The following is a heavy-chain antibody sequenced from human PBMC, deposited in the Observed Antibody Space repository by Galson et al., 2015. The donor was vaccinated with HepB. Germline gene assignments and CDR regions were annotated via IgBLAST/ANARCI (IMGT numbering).Heavy chain of an antibody. CDR2: ISYDGSNK. V-gene: IGHV3-30*04. CDR1: GFTFSSYA. CDR3: ARDLGGWYYYGMDV. J-gene: IGHJ6*02. Sequence: SLRLSCAASGFTFSSYAMHWVRQAPGKGLEWVAVISYDGSNKYYADSVKGRFTISRDNSKNTLYLQMNSLRAEDTAVYYCARDLGGWYYYGMDVWGQGTTVTVSS. D-gene: IGHD6-19*01.